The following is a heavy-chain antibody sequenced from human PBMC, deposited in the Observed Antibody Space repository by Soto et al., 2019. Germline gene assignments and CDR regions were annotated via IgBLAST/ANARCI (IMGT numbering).Heavy chain of an antibody. D-gene: IGHD6-6*01. V-gene: IGHV1-69*13. CDR1: GGTFSSYA. CDR2: IIPIFGTA. Sequence: GASVKLSSKASGGTFSSYAISWVRQAPGQVLEWMGGIIPIFGTANYAQKFQCRVTITAVESTSTAYMGLSSLRSEDTAVYYCASRTPRSIAAPTNAFDIWGQGTMVTVS. J-gene: IGHJ3*02. CDR3: ASRTPRSIAAPTNAFDI.